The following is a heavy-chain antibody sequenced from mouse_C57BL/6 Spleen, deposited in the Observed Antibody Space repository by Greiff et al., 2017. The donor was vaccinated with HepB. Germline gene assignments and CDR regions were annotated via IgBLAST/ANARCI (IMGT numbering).Heavy chain of an antibody. CDR3: ARSWEFITSFDAMDY. D-gene: IGHD1-1*01. J-gene: IGHJ4*01. V-gene: IGHV1-4*01. CDR1: GYTFTSYT. Sequence: VQLQQSGAELARPGASVKMSCKASGYTFTSYTMHWVKQRPGQGLEWIGYINPSSGYTKYNQKFKDKATLTADKSSSTAYMQLSSLTSEDSAVYYCARSWEFITSFDAMDYWGQGTSVTVSS. CDR2: INPSSGYT.